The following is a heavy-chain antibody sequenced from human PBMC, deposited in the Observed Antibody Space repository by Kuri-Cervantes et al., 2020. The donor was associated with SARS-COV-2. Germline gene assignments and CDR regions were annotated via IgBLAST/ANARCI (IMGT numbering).Heavy chain of an antibody. D-gene: IGHD2-21*02. CDR1: GYSFTSYR. V-gene: IGHV5-51*01. CDR2: IYPDDSDT. CDR3: ATTVGVVTATSSTQFSVYETFHM. Sequence: KVSCKGSGYSFTSYRIGWVRQMPGKGLEWMGIIYPDDSDTRYSPSFQGQVTISADKSISTAYLQWSSLKASDTATYYCATTVGVVTATSSTQFSVYETFHMWGQGTMVTVSS. J-gene: IGHJ3*02.